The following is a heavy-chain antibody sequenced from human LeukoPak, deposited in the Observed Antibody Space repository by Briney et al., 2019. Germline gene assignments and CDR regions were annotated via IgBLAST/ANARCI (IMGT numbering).Heavy chain of an antibody. CDR1: GFTFSSYS. D-gene: IGHD6-19*01. CDR3: ARANSRQWLVGAFDI. CDR2: ISSSSSYI. J-gene: IGHJ3*02. Sequence: GSLRLSCAASGFTFSSYSMNWVRQAPGKGLEWVSSISSSSSYIYYADSVKGRFTISRDNAKNSLYLQMNSLRAEDTAVYYCARANSRQWLVGAFDIWGQWTMVTVSS. V-gene: IGHV3-21*01.